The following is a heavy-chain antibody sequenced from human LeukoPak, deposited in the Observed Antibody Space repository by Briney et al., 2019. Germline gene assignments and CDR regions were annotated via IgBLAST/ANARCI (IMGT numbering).Heavy chain of an antibody. J-gene: IGHJ4*02. CDR1: GGTFSSYA. CDR3: ARDYAGGSTGL. CDR2: IIPIFGTA. Sequence: ASVKVSCKASGGTFSSYAISWVRQAPGQGLEWMGGIIPIFGTANYAQKFQGRVTTTADESTSTAYMELSSLRSEDTAVYYCARDYAGGSTGLWGQGTLVTVSS. D-gene: IGHD1-26*01. V-gene: IGHV1-69*01.